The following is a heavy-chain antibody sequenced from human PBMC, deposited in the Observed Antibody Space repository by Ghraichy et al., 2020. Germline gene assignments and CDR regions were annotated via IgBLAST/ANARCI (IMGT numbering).Heavy chain of an antibody. CDR1: GYTFTSYG. CDR2: ISTYSGNT. Sequence: ASVKVSCKASGYTFTSYGISWVRQAPGQGLEWMGWISTYSGNTNYAQSLQGRVTMTTDTSTTTAYMELRSLRSDETAGYYCAGDGTTADYFFFGMDVWGQGTTVTVSS. J-gene: IGHJ6*02. D-gene: IGHD1-1*01. CDR3: AGDGTTADYFFFGMDV. V-gene: IGHV1-18*01.